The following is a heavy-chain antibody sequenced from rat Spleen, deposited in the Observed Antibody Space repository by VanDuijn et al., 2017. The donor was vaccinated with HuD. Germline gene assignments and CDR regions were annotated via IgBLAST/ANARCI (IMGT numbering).Heavy chain of an antibody. CDR2: ITNTGGAT. D-gene: IGHD1-10*01. CDR1: GFTFTAYW. V-gene: IGHV5-31*01. CDR3: ARRGYNNYFFDY. J-gene: IGHJ2*01. Sequence: EVQLVESGGGLVQPGRSLKLSCVGSGFTFTAYWMAWIRQAPGRGLEWIASITNTGGATFYPDSVRGRFTISRDNAKSTPYLRMDSLRSEDTATYYCARRGYNNYFFDYWGQGVMVTVSA.